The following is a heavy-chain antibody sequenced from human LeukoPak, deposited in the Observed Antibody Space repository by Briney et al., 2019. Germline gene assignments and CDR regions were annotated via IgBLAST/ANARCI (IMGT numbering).Heavy chain of an antibody. J-gene: IGHJ4*02. Sequence: GGSLRLSCAASGFTFSSYAMSWVRQAPGKGLEWVSAIRGSGGSTYYADSVKGRFTIFRDNSKNTLYLQMNSLRAEDTAVYYCAKEFPVPEMATITAGGFDYWGQGTLVTVSS. CDR1: GFTFSSYA. V-gene: IGHV3-23*01. D-gene: IGHD5-24*01. CDR3: AKEFPVPEMATITAGGFDY. CDR2: IRGSGGST.